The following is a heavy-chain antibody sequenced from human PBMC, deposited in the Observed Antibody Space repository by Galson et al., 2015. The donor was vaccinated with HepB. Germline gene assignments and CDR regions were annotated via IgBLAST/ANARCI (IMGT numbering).Heavy chain of an antibody. CDR1: GYTFTSYG. CDR3: ARGPAAYCGGDCYDFDY. CDR2: ISAYNGNT. D-gene: IGHD2-21*02. V-gene: IGHV1-18*01. Sequence: SVKVSCKASGYTFTSYGICWVRQAPGQGLEWMGWISAYNGNTNYAQKLQGRVTMTTDTSTSTAYMELRSLRSDDTAVYYCARGPAAYCGGDCYDFDYWGQGTLVTVSS. J-gene: IGHJ4*02.